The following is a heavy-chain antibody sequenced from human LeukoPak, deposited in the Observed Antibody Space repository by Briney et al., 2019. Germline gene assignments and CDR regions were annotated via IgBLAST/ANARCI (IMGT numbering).Heavy chain of an antibody. CDR3: ARGDSSGYGPDH. D-gene: IGHD3-22*01. CDR2: ISGSGGST. J-gene: IGHJ5*02. V-gene: IGHV3-23*01. CDR1: GFTFSSYA. Sequence: GGSLRLSCAASGFTFSSYAMSWLRQAPGKGLEWEWVSVISGSGGSTYYTDSVKGRFTISRDNFKNTLYLQMNSLRDEDTAVYYCARGDSSGYGPDHWGQGTLVTVSS.